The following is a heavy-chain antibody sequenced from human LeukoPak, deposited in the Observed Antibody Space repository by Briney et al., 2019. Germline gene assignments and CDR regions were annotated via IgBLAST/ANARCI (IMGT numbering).Heavy chain of an antibody. J-gene: IGHJ4*02. CDR3: ARHRQGVVGPLDY. Sequence: SETLSLTCAVYGGSFSGYYWSWIRQPPGKGLEWIGEINHSGSTNYNPSLKSRVTISVDTSKNQFPLKLSSVTAADTAVYYCARHRQGVVGPLDYWGQGTLVTVSS. D-gene: IGHD1-26*01. CDR2: INHSGST. V-gene: IGHV4-34*01. CDR1: GGSFSGYY.